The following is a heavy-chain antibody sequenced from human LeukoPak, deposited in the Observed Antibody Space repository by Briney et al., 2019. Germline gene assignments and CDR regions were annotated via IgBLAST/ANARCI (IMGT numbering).Heavy chain of an antibody. V-gene: IGHV1-69*05. J-gene: IGHJ4*02. CDR3: AREREVGLFDY. D-gene: IGHD1-26*01. CDR1: GGTFSSYA. CDR2: IIPIFGTA. Sequence: AASVKVSCKASGGTFSSYAISWVRQVPGQGLEWMGGIIPIFGTANYAQKFQGRVTITTDESTSTAYMELSSLRSEDTAVYYCAREREVGLFDYWGQGTLVTVSS.